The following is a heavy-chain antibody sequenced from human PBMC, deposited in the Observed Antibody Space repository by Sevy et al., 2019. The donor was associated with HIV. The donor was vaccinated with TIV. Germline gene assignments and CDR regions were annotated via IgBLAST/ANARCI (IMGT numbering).Heavy chain of an antibody. CDR3: ARDPRMYGDYLLAYFDS. CDR2: IGYDGSNK. Sequence: HTGGSLRLSCAASGFTPSTYGMHWVRQAPGKGLEWVAVIGYDGSNKYSADSVKGRFTISRDNSKNTLFLQMDSLRAEDTAVYYCARDPRMYGDYLLAYFDSWGQGTLVTVSS. CDR1: GFTPSTYG. J-gene: IGHJ4*02. V-gene: IGHV3-33*01. D-gene: IGHD2-8*01.